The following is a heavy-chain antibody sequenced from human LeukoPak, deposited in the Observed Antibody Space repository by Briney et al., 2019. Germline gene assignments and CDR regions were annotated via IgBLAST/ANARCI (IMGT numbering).Heavy chain of an antibody. J-gene: IGHJ6*03. D-gene: IGHD3-3*01. CDR2: INHSGTN. CDR3: ARGTYDFWSGFMAYYYYYYMDV. CDR1: GGSFSGSY. Sequence: SHTLSLTCAVYGGSFSGSYWSWIRQPPGKGLEWLAEINHSGTNNYNPSLKSRVTISVDTSKNQFSLKLSSVTAADTAVYYCARGTYDFWSGFMAYYYYYYMDVWGKGTTVTVSS. V-gene: IGHV4-34*01.